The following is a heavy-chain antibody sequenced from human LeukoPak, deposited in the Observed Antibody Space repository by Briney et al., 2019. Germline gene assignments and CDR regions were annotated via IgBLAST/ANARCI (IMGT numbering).Heavy chain of an antibody. CDR2: ISSSSSYI. J-gene: IGHJ3*02. CDR1: GFTFSSYS. Sequence: GGSLRLSCVASGFTFSSYSMKWVRQAPGKGLEWVSSISSSSSYIDYADSVKGRFTISRDNAKNSLYLQMNSLRAEDTAVYYCANRYGDYPRDDAFDIWGQGTMVTVSS. D-gene: IGHD4-17*01. CDR3: ANRYGDYPRDDAFDI. V-gene: IGHV3-21*04.